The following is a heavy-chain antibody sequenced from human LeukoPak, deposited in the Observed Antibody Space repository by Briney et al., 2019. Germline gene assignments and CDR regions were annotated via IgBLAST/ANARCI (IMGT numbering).Heavy chain of an antibody. Sequence: GGSLRLSCAASGFTFDDYAMHWVRQGPGKGLEWVSLISGDGGRISYADSVKGRFTISRDNSKNTLYLQMNSLRAEDTAVYYCASPTGTTDYWGHATLVTVSS. CDR3: ASPTGTTDY. J-gene: IGHJ4*01. V-gene: IGHV3-43*02. CDR1: GFTFDDYA. D-gene: IGHD1-1*01. CDR2: ISGDGGRI.